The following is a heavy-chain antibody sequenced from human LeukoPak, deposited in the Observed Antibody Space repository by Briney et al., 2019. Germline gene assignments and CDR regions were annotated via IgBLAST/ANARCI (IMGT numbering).Heavy chain of an antibody. V-gene: IGHV3-23*01. CDR1: GFTFSSYA. Sequence: GGSLRLSCAASGFTFSSYAMSWVRQAPGKGLEWVSAISGSGGSTYYADSVKGRFTISRDNSKNTLYLQMNSLRAEDTAVYYCAKDSAPIVVVPAASYYYYYMDVWGKGTTVTVSS. CDR3: AKDSAPIVVVPAASYYYYYMDV. CDR2: ISGSGGST. J-gene: IGHJ6*03. D-gene: IGHD2-2*01.